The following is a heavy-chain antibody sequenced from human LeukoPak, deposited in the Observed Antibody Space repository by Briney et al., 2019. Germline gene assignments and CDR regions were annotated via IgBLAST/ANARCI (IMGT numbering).Heavy chain of an antibody. D-gene: IGHD4-23*01. CDR1: GFTFSTYA. V-gene: IGHV3-23*01. J-gene: IGHJ4*02. CDR3: AKDVFGDYGGLDY. Sequence: PTGGSLRLSCAASGFTFSTYALSWVRQAPGKGLEWVSSIRGSDGSTYYADSVKGRFAISRDNYRKMLHLQMNSLRPEDTAVYYCAKDVFGDYGGLDYWGQGTLLSVSS. CDR2: IRGSDGST.